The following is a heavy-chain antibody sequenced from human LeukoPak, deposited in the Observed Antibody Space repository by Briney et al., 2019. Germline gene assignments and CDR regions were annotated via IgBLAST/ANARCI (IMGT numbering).Heavy chain of an antibody. CDR2: IYYTGTT. CDR1: GGSISTYY. V-gene: IGHV4-59*01. J-gene: IGHJ6*02. CDR3: AREDPQTTVPEGMDV. Sequence: SETLSLTCSVSGGSISTYYWSWIRQLPGKGLEGMGYIYYTGTTNYSPSLRSGGTISVDTSSNQFSLRLSSVTAADTAVYYCAREDPQTTVPEGMDVWGHGTPVIVSS. D-gene: IGHD4-17*01.